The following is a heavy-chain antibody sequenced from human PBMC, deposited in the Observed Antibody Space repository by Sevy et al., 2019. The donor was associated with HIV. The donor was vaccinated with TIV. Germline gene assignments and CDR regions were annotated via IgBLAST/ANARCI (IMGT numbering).Heavy chain of an antibody. CDR1: GYSISSGYY. CDR3: ARATYGANSDGFGAFDI. Sequence: SETLSLTCAVSGYSISSGYYWGWIRQPPGKGLEWIGNIYHSGSSYYNPSLKSRVTISVDTSKNQFSLKLSSVTAADTAVYYCARATYGANSDGFGAFDIWGQGTMVTVSS. CDR2: IYHSGSS. V-gene: IGHV4-38-2*01. D-gene: IGHD4-17*01. J-gene: IGHJ3*02.